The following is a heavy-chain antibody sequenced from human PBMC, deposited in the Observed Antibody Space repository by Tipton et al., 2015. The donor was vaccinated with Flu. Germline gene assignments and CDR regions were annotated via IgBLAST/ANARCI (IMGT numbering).Heavy chain of an antibody. J-gene: IGHJ4*02. D-gene: IGHD1/OR15-1a*01. CDR2: VYPGDSGT. Sequence: QLVQSGEEVKKPGESLKISCKASGYSFTTFWIGWVRQMPGKGLEWMGIVYPGDSGTRYSPSFQGQVTISADESITTAYLQWSSLKASDTAIYYCVRSTFQNSENNMYWGQGTLVTVSS. CDR3: VRSTFQNSENNMY. CDR1: GYSFTTFW. V-gene: IGHV5-51*03.